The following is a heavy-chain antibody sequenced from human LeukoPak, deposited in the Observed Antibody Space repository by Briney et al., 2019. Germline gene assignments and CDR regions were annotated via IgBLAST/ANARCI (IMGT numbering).Heavy chain of an antibody. Sequence: ASVKVSCKVSGYTLTELSMHWVRQAPGKGLEWMGGFDPEDGETIYAQKFQGRVTMTEDTSTDTAYMGLSSLRSEDTAVYYCATNVNLGILTGYYLLGGFDYWGQGTLVTVSS. CDR3: ATNVNLGILTGYYLLGGFDY. J-gene: IGHJ4*02. V-gene: IGHV1-24*01. CDR2: FDPEDGET. D-gene: IGHD3-9*01. CDR1: GYTLTELS.